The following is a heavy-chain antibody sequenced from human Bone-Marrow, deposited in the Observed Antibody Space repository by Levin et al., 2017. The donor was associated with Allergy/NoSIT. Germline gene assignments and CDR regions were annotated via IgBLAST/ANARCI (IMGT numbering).Heavy chain of an antibody. V-gene: IGHV3-15*01. CDR3: VWENRRMISGDYFYFFDY. J-gene: IGHJ4*02. CDR2: IKSKAGGETK. CDR1: GFTFTFAW. D-gene: IGHD3-22*01. Sequence: PGGSLRLSCAASGFTFTFAWMNWVHLAPGQGLEWVGRIKSKAGGETKDYAAPVRGRFTISRDDSKNTVYLQMNTLKTDDTAVYYCVWENRRMISGDYFYFFDYWGQGTLVTVSS.